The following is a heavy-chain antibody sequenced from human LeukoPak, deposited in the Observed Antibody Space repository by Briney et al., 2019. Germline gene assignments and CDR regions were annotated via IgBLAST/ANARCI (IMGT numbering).Heavy chain of an antibody. CDR3: ARFYYYDSSGYHDAFDI. D-gene: IGHD3-22*01. Sequence: GGSLRLSCAASGFTFSDYYMSWVRQAPGKGLEWVSYISSSGSTIYYADSVKGRFTISRDNAKNSLYLQMNSLRAEDTAVYYCARFYYYDSSGYHDAFDIWGQGTMVTVSS. V-gene: IGHV3-11*01. CDR1: GFTFSDYY. CDR2: ISSSGSTI. J-gene: IGHJ3*02.